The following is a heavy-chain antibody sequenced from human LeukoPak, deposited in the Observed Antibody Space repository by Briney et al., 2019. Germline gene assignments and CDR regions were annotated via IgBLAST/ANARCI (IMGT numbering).Heavy chain of an antibody. CDR2: ISSSGGTK. CDR3: ARDRSFYWYFDL. CDR1: GFTFSTYS. V-gene: IGHV3-48*01. Sequence: PGGSLRLSCTASGFTFSTYSINWVRQASGKGLEWISYISSSGGTKHYADSVKGRFTISRDNPKNSVYLQMNSLRAEDTAVYYCARDRSFYWYFDLWGRGTLVTVSS. D-gene: IGHD1-26*01. J-gene: IGHJ2*01.